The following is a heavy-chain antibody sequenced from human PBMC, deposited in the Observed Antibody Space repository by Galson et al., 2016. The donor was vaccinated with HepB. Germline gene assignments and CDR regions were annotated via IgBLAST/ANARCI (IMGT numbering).Heavy chain of an antibody. Sequence: SVKVSCKTPGYTFTTYAMHWVRQAPGQRPEWMGFINHSNGNTKYSQKFQGRVTITRDTSATTVYMEVISLRSEDSAVYYCARDLLIDSQGYTYGPAFDYWGQGTLVTVSS. D-gene: IGHD5-18*01. V-gene: IGHV1-3*01. J-gene: IGHJ4*02. CDR3: ARDLLIDSQGYTYGPAFDY. CDR1: GYTFTTYA. CDR2: INHSNGNT.